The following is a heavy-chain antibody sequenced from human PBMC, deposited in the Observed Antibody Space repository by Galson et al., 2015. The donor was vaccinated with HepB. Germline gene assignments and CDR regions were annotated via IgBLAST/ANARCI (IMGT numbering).Heavy chain of an antibody. Sequence: SLRLSCAASGFIFSRHGMHWVRQAPGKGLEWVALIWSDGTKQLYGDSVKGRFTISRDNSKNTLYLQMNNLRADDTAVYYCAREAAIAAPAAFDDRGQGALVTVSS. V-gene: IGHV3-33*01. CDR1: GFIFSRHG. CDR2: IWSDGTKQ. CDR3: AREAAIAAPAAFDD. D-gene: IGHD6-13*01. J-gene: IGHJ4*02.